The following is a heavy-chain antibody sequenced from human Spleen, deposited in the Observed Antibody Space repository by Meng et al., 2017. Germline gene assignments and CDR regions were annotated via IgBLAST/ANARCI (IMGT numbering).Heavy chain of an antibody. CDR2: ISGSGGST. Sequence: GGSLRLSCAASGFTFSSYAMSWVRQAPGKGLEWVSAISGSGGSTYYADSVKGRFTISRDNSKDALYLQMNSLGAEDTAVYYCAKVYSSGWYPPYYFDYWGQGTLVTVSS. CDR3: AKVYSSGWYPPYYFDY. V-gene: IGHV3-23*01. J-gene: IGHJ4*02. D-gene: IGHD6-19*01. CDR1: GFTFSSYA.